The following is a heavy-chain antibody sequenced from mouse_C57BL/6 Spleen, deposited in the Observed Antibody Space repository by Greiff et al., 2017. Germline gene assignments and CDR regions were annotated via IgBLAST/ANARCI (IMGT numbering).Heavy chain of an antibody. D-gene: IGHD2-3*01. CDR1: GFNIKDYY. Sequence: VHVKQSGAELVRPGASVKLSCTASGFNIKDYYMHWVKQRPEQGLEWIGRTDPEDGDTEYAPKFQGKATMTADTSSNTAYLQLSSLTSEDTAVYYCTTDDGYDYAMDYWGQGTSVTVSS. J-gene: IGHJ4*01. CDR3: TTDDGYDYAMDY. CDR2: TDPEDGDT. V-gene: IGHV14-1*01.